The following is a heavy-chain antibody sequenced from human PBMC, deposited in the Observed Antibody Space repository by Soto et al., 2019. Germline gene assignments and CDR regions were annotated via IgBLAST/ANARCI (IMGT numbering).Heavy chain of an antibody. CDR3: ARGIEAARRDDAFDI. CDR1: GGTFSSYA. J-gene: IGHJ3*02. CDR2: IIPIFGTA. D-gene: IGHD6-13*01. Sequence: SVKVSCKASGGTFSSYAISWVRQAPGQGLEWMGEIIPIFGTANYAQKFQGRVTITADESTSTAYMELSSLRSEDTAVYYCARGIEAARRDDAFDIWGQGTMVTVSS. V-gene: IGHV1-69*13.